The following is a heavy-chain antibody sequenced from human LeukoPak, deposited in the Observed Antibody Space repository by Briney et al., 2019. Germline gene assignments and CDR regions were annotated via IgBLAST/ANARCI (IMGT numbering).Heavy chain of an antibody. CDR3: AMDTAMITAFDY. V-gene: IGHV1-18*01. Sequence: ASVKVSCKASGYTFTSYGISWVRQAPGQGLEWMGWISAYNGNTNYAQKLQGRVTMTTDTSTSTAYMELRSLISDDTAVYYCAMDTAMITAFDYWGQGTLVTVSS. CDR1: GYTFTSYG. CDR2: ISAYNGNT. D-gene: IGHD5-18*01. J-gene: IGHJ4*02.